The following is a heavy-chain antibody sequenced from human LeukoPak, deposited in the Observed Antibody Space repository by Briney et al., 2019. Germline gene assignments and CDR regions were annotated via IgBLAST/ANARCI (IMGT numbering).Heavy chain of an antibody. CDR1: GFTVSSNY. D-gene: IGHD3-10*01. V-gene: IGHV3-66*01. CDR2: IYSGGST. CDR3: ARNPWFGELSWFDP. J-gene: IGHJ5*02. Sequence: GGSLRLSCAASGFTVSSNYMSWVRQAPGKGLEWVSVIYSGGSTYYADSVKGRFTISRDNSKNTLYLQMNSLRAEDTAVHYCARNPWFGELSWFDPWGQGTLVTVSS.